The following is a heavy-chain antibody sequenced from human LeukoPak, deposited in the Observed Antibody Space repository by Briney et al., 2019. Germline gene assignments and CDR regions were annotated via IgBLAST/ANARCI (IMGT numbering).Heavy chain of an antibody. V-gene: IGHV3-11*01. CDR2: ISSSGSTI. CDR3: AKYLPDSSGYYLDY. CDR1: GFTFSDYY. Sequence: PGGSLRLSCAASGFTFSDYYMSWIRQAPGKGLEWVSYISSSGSTIYYADSVKGRFTISRDNSKSTLYLQMNSLRAEDTAVYYCAKYLPDSSGYYLDYWGQGTLVTVSS. J-gene: IGHJ4*02. D-gene: IGHD3-22*01.